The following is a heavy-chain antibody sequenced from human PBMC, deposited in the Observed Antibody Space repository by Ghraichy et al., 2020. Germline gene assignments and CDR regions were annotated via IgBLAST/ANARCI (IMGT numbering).Heavy chain of an antibody. V-gene: IGHV3-23*01. CDR3: AKDYGGILFDY. Sequence: GGSLRLSCAASGFTFSSIAMSWFRQAPGKGLEWVSVISGSGDFTDYADSVKGRFTISRDSSKTTLFLQMSSLRAEDTAVYYCAKDYGGILFDYWGQGTLVTVSS. CDR1: GFTFSSIA. D-gene: IGHD4-23*01. CDR2: ISGSGDFT. J-gene: IGHJ4*02.